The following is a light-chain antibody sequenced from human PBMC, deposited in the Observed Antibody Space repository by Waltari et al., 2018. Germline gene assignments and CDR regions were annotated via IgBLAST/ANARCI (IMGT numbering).Light chain of an antibody. CDR1: SGHTNYA. CDR2: VNSDGSH. J-gene: IGLJ3*02. Sequence: QLVLTQSPSASASLGASVKLTCTLTSGHTNYAVPWHQQQPQMGPRFLLTVNSDGSHIKGDGIPDRFSGSSSGAERYLTISSLQSEDEADYYCQTWGVVVNWVFGGGTRLTV. CDR3: QTWGVVVNWV. V-gene: IGLV4-69*01.